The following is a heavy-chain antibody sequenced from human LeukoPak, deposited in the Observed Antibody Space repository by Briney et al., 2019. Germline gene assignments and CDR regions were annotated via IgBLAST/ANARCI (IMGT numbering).Heavy chain of an antibody. CDR3: ARVGFGEYYYYYMDV. CDR1: GFTFSDYY. D-gene: IGHD3-10*01. V-gene: IGHV3-11*01. Sequence: GGSLRLSCAAFGFTFSDYYMSWIRQAPGKGLEWVSYISSSGSTIYYADSVKGRFTISRDNAKNSLYLQMNRLRAEDTAVYYCARVGFGEYYYYYMDVWGKGATVTISS. J-gene: IGHJ6*03. CDR2: ISSSGSTI.